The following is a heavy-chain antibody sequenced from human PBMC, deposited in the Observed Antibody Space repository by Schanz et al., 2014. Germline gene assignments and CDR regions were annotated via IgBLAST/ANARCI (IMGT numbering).Heavy chain of an antibody. J-gene: IGHJ3*01. CDR3: ARDGGRDGYNLAFDV. Sequence: EVQLVESGGGLIQPGGSLRLSCAVSGFTVSTNYMSWVRQAPGKGLEWVSSLYIGGGSTRYADSVKGRFTISRDNSDNTLYLQMNSLRAEDTAVYFCARDGGRDGYNLAFDVWGQGTLVTVSS. D-gene: IGHD5-12*01. V-gene: IGHV3-53*01. CDR2: LYIGGGST. CDR1: GFTVSTNY.